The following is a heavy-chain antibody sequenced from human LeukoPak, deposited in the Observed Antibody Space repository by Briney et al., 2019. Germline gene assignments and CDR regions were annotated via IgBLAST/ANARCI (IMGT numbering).Heavy chain of an antibody. Sequence: GGSLRLSCAASGFTFSSYSMNWVRQAPGKGLEWVSSISSSSSYIYYADSVKGRFTISRDNAKNSLYLQMNSLRAEDTAVYYCARGYSSGYCVDYWGQGTLVTVSS. CDR3: ARGYSSGYCVDY. V-gene: IGHV3-21*01. D-gene: IGHD3-22*01. CDR2: ISSSSSYI. J-gene: IGHJ4*02. CDR1: GFTFSSYS.